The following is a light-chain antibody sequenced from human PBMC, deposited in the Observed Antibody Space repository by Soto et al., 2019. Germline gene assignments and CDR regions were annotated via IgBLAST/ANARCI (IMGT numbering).Light chain of an antibody. CDR1: QSISSW. Sequence: DIPMTQSPSTLSASVGDRVTITCRARQSISSWLAWYQQKPGKAPKLLIYKASSLESGVPSRLSGSGYGTEFTLTISSLHPDAFATYYCQQYNSYPLYTFGHGTKLEIQ. CDR2: KAS. V-gene: IGKV1-5*03. CDR3: QQYNSYPLYT. J-gene: IGKJ2*01.